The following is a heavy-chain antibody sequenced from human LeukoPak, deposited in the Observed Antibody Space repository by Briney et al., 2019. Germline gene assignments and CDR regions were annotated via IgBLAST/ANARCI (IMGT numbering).Heavy chain of an antibody. V-gene: IGHV3-30*04. CDR3: ANGGDGVY. CDR1: GFTFSSYA. Sequence: GGSLRLSCAASGFTFSSYAMHWVRQAPGKGLEWVAVISYDGSNKYYADSVKGRFTISRDNSKNTLYLQMNSLRAEDTAVYYCANGGDGVYWGQGTLVTVSS. J-gene: IGHJ4*02. D-gene: IGHD2-21*02. CDR2: ISYDGSNK.